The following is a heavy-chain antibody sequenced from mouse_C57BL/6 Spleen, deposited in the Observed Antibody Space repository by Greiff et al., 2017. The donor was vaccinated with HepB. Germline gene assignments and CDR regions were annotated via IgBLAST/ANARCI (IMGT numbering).Heavy chain of an antibody. V-gene: IGHV1-47*01. J-gene: IGHJ3*01. D-gene: IGHD2-3*01. CDR1: GYTFTTYP. Sequence: VKLQESGAELVKPGASVKMSCKASGYTFTTYPIEWMKQNHGKSLEWIGNFHPYNDDTKYNEKFKGKATLTVEKSSSTVYLELSRLTSDDSAVYYCARRGGYYSPWFAYWGQGTLVTVSA. CDR2: FHPYNDDT. CDR3: ARRGGYYSPWFAY.